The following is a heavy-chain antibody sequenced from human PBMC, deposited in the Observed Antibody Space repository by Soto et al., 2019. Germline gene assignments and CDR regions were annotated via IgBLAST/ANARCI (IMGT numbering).Heavy chain of an antibody. D-gene: IGHD6-6*01. V-gene: IGHV4-59*01. J-gene: IGHJ5*02. CDR2: VSYMGTT. CDR3: TTDGGIIVRPLFDL. CDR1: GGSINNYY. Sequence: PSETLSLTCTVSGGSINNYYWSWIRQPPGKGLEWIGYVSYMGTTNYNPSLKSRVTISVDTSKNQFSLKLTSVTAADTAVYYCTTDGGIIVRPLFDLWGQGTLVTVSS.